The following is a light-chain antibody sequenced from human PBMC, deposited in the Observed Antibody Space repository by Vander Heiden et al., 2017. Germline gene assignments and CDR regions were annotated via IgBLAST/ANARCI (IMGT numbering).Light chain of an antibody. J-gene: IGLJ2*01. V-gene: IGLV3-21*02. CDR3: QVWDTTSDHPVV. CDR1: NIGTKS. Sequence: SYELTQPPSLSVAPGQTAKISCGGKNIGTKSVHWYQQKPGRAPVLVVYDDGDRPSGIPERISGSNSGNTATLTISRVEAGDEADYYCQVWDTTSDHPVVFGGGTKLTV. CDR2: DDG.